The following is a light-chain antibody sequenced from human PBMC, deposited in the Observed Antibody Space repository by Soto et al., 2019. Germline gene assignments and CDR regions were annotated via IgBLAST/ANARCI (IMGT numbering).Light chain of an antibody. CDR3: SAFTGPTYV. J-gene: IGLJ1*01. Sequence: QSLLTHLSSASVARSQRVTISCSGARAKIGSNYVYWYQQFPATAPKLLISRNNERPSGVSHRFSGSKSGNTASLTISGLQAEDEADYYCSAFTGPTYVFGAGTKVTVL. V-gene: IGLV1-47*01. CDR1: RAKIGSNY. CDR2: RNN.